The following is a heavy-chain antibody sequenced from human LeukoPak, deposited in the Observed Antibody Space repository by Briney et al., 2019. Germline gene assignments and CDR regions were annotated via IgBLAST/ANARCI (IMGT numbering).Heavy chain of an antibody. J-gene: IGHJ6*03. CDR3: AKGSGYEHNYYYYMDV. V-gene: IGHV3-30*02. CDR1: GFSFSSYG. D-gene: IGHD5-12*01. Sequence: GGSLRLSCAASGFSFSSYGMHWVRQAPGKGLEWVAFIRYDGSHKYYADSVKGRFTISRDNSKNTLYLQVNSLRAEDTAVYYCAKGSGYEHNYYYYMDVWGKGTTVTISS. CDR2: IRYDGSHK.